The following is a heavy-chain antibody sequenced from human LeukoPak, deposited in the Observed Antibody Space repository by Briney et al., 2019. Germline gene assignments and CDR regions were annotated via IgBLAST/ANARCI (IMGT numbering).Heavy chain of an antibody. Sequence: ASVKVSCKASGYTFTSYDINWVRQATGQGLEWMGWMNPNSGNTGYAQKFQGRVTMTRNTSISTAYMELSSLRSEDTAVYYCARGVTEWDAGRLPRYHPGSSGMDVWGQGTTVTVSS. CDR2: MNPNSGNT. V-gene: IGHV1-8*01. J-gene: IGHJ6*02. CDR1: GYTFTSYD. D-gene: IGHD1-26*01. CDR3: ARGVTEWDAGRLPRYHPGSSGMDV.